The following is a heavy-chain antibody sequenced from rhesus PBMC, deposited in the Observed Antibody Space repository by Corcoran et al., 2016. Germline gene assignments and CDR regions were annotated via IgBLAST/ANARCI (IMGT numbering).Heavy chain of an antibody. CDR3: ARHSQGYYYDSGYYQKFDY. Sequence: QLQLQESGPGLVKPSETLSLTCAVSGGSISGYYWSWIRQPPGKGLEWSGNIDGNIAGTNYHPSLKSRVTISKDTSKNQFSLKLSSVTAADTAVYYCARHSQGYYYDSGYYQKFDYWGQGVLVTVSS. D-gene: IGHD3-28*01. CDR2: IDGNIAGT. J-gene: IGHJ4*01. V-gene: IGHV4-81*01. CDR1: GGSISGYY.